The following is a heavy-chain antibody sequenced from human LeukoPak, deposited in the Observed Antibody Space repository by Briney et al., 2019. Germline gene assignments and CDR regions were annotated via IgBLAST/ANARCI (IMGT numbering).Heavy chain of an antibody. CDR2: ISGSGGST. D-gene: IGHD2-2*01. CDR1: GFTVSSNY. Sequence: GGSLRLSCAASGFTVSSNYMSWVRQAPGKGLEWVSAISGSGGSTYYADSVKGRFTISRDNSKNTLYLQMNSLRAEDTAVYYCAKVVPVEGGYWGQGTLVTVSS. V-gene: IGHV3-23*01. CDR3: AKVVPVEGGY. J-gene: IGHJ4*02.